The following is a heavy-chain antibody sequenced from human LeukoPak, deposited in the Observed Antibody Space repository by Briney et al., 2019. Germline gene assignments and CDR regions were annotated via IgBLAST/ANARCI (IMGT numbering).Heavy chain of an antibody. V-gene: IGHV4-31*03. CDR3: AIRYCSSASCYMYY. CDR2: INHSGRT. Sequence: SQTLSLTCTVSGGSISSGGHYWSWIRQPPGKGLEWIGEINHSGRTNYNPSLKSRVTISVDTSKKQFSLKLSSVTAADTAVYYCAIRYCSSASCYMYYWGQGTLVTVSS. J-gene: IGHJ4*02. CDR1: GGSISSGGHY. D-gene: IGHD2-2*02.